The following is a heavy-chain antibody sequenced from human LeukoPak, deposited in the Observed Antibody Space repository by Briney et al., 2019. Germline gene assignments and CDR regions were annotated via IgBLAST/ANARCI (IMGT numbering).Heavy chain of an antibody. V-gene: IGHV3-23*01. CDR2: IKGGGGDP. CDR1: GFTFSTYA. J-gene: IGHJ4*02. Sequence: SGGSLRLSCAASGFTFSTYAMGWVRQAPGEGLEWVSSIKGGGGDPFYADSVRGRFTISRDKSKNTLHLQLNSLRPEDTAVYFCAQGGHDFNPFYYWGQGTLVTVSS. CDR3: AQGGHDFNPFYY. D-gene: IGHD2-21*02.